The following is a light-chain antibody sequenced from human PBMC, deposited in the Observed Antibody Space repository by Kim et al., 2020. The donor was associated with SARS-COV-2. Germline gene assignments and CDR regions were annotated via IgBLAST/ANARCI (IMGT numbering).Light chain of an antibody. CDR3: QKYDSAPLT. CDR2: TAS. Sequence: ASVGDAVTVTGRASQGISNSLAGYQQKPGQLPRLLVYTASTLRSGVPSRFNGSGFGTEFTLTISSLQPEDFATYYCQKYDSAPLTFGGGTKVDIK. J-gene: IGKJ4*01. CDR1: QGISNS. V-gene: IGKV1-27*01.